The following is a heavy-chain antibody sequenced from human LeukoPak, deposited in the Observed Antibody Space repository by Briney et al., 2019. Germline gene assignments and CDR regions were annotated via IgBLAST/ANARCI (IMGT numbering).Heavy chain of an antibody. D-gene: IGHD1-26*01. CDR3: ARVGSGSYFLDGFDI. V-gene: IGHV3-33*01. CDR1: GFTFSSYG. Sequence: PGGSLRLSCAASGFTFSSYGRHWVRQAPGKGLEWVAVIWYDGSIKYYADSVKGRFTISRDNPKNTLYLQMNSLRAEDTAVYYCARVGSGSYFLDGFDIWGQGTMVTVSS. J-gene: IGHJ3*02. CDR2: IWYDGSIK.